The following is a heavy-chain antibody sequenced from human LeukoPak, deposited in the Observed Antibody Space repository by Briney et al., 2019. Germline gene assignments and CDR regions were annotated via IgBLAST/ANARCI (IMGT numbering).Heavy chain of an antibody. CDR2: TYDSGGS. V-gene: IGHV4-59*01. CDR3: ARGWASSWYYFDF. J-gene: IGHJ4*02. D-gene: IGHD2-2*01. Sequence: SETLSLTCAVSGGSMRNYYWSWIRQPPGKGLEWIGYTYDSGGSSYNPSLRSRVSISIDTSKNQFSLNLSSVTAADTAVYYCARGWASSWYYFDFWGQGTLVTVSS. CDR1: GGSMRNYY.